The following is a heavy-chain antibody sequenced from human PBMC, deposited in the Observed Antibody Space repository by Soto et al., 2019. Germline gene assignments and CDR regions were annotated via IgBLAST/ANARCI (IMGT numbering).Heavy chain of an antibody. CDR3: ARDLCGGSGSYAESFEH. CDR2: IWYDGSNK. V-gene: IGHV3-33*01. J-gene: IGHJ1*01. CDR1: GFTFSSYG. Sequence: GGSLRLSCAASGFTFSSYGMHWVHQAPGKGLEWVAVIWYDGSNKYYADSVKGRFTISRDNSKNTLYLQMNSLRAEDTAVYYGARDLCGGSGSYAESFEHWGQGTLVTVSS. D-gene: IGHD6-19*01.